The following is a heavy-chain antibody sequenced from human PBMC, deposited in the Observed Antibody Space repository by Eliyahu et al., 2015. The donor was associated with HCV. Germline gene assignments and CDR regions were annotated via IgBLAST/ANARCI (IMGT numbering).Heavy chain of an antibody. CDR1: GXXFXNXE. D-gene: IGHD2-21*01. CDR2: ISNDGRNK. Sequence: QVQLVESGGGVVQPGGSLRLXCEDSGXXFXNXEXHWVRQAPGKGPEWVALISNDGRNKHYADSVNGRFTISRDNSQKVVFLYMNDLRPEDTAVYSCARGRHIVVITSFRGGSHWVGSWGQGTLVTVSS. V-gene: IGHV3-30*03. J-gene: IGHJ5*01. CDR3: ARGRHIVVITSFRGGSHWVGS.